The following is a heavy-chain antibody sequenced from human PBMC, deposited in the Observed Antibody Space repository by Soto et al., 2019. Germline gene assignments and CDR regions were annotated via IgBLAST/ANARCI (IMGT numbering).Heavy chain of an antibody. CDR3: ARGPPGGYSSSWYNWFDP. D-gene: IGHD6-13*01. J-gene: IGHJ5*02. V-gene: IGHV1-69*13. Sequence: SSVKVSCKASGGTFSSYGISWVRQAPGQGLEWMGGIIPIFGTANYAQKFQGRVTITADESTSTAYMELSSLRSEDTAVYYCARGPPGGYSSSWYNWFDPWGQGTLVSVSS. CDR2: IIPIFGTA. CDR1: GGTFSSYG.